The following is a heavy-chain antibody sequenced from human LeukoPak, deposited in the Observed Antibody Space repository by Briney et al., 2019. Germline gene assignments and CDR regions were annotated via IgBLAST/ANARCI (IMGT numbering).Heavy chain of an antibody. J-gene: IGHJ4*02. CDR3: TRSPSLGGSYWGFDY. CDR2: LSPDGSSS. V-gene: IGHV3-74*01. Sequence: GGSLRLSCAASGFIFSTCAMSWVRQAPGKGLEWVSRLSPDGSSSIYADSVKGRFTVSRDNAKNTLYLQMNSLRADDTAVYYCTRSPSLGGSYWGFDYWGQGTLLTVSS. CDR1: GFIFSTCA. D-gene: IGHD1-26*01.